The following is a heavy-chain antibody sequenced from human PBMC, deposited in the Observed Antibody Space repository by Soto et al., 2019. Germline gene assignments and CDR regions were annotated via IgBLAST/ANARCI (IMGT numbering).Heavy chain of an antibody. Sequence: EVQLVESGGGLVQPGGSLRLSCAASGFTFSSYEMNWVRQAPGKGLEWISYISSSSSYIYYADSVKGRFTISRDNAKNSLYLQMNSLRAEDTAVYYCARYRLGYCSSTSCSINRQLGRVFDYWGQGTLVTVSS. J-gene: IGHJ4*02. CDR3: ARYRLGYCSSTSCSINRQLGRVFDY. CDR1: GFTFSSYE. V-gene: IGHV3-48*03. CDR2: ISSSSSYI. D-gene: IGHD2-2*01.